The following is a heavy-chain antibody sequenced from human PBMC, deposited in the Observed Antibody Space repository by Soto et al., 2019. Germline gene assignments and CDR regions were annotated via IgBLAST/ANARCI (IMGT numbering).Heavy chain of an antibody. D-gene: IGHD3-3*01. CDR2: INPNSGGT. V-gene: IGHV1-2*04. CDR1: GYTFTGYY. Sequence: ASVKVSCKASGYTFTGYYMHWVRQAPGQGLEWMGWINPNSGGTNYAQKFQGWVTMTRDTSISTAYMELSRLRSDDTAVYYCARERFLYWSYYYYYYRMDFWGQGTTVIVSS. J-gene: IGHJ6*02. CDR3: ARERFLYWSYYYYYYRMDF.